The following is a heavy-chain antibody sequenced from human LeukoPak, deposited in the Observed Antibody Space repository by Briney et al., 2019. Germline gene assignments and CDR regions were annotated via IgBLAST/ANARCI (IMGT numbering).Heavy chain of an antibody. CDR2: IYHSGST. CDR1: GGSISSSSYY. J-gene: IGHJ4*02. D-gene: IGHD6-6*01. V-gene: IGHV4-39*07. Sequence: PSGTLSLTCTVSGGSISSSSYYWGWIRQPPGKGLEWIGSIYHSGSTYYNPSLKSRVTISVDTSKNQFSLNLSSVTAADTAVYYCARGVARSSKFHFSYYFDYWGQGTLVTVSS. CDR3: ARGVARSSKFHFSYYFDY.